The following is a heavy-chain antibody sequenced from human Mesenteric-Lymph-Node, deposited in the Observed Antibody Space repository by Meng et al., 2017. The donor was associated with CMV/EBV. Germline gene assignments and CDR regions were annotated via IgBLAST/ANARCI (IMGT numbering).Heavy chain of an antibody. CDR3: ATLDWFDP. CDR2: ISWNSGSI. CDR1: GFTFDDYA. Sequence: SLKISCAASGFTFDDYAMHWVRQAPGKGLEWVSGISWNSGSIGYADSVKGRFTISRDSAKNSLYLQMNSLRAEDTALYYCATLDWFDPWGQGTLVTVSS. V-gene: IGHV3-9*01. J-gene: IGHJ5*02.